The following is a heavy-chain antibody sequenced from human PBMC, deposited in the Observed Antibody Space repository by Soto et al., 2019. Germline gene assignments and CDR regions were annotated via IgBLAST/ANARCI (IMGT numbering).Heavy chain of an antibody. D-gene: IGHD3-22*01. J-gene: IGHJ5*02. V-gene: IGHV4-34*01. CDR2: INHSGST. CDR3: ARHLGYYDSSGYYLGVYARRPDWFAP. CDR1: GGSFSGYY. Sequence: PSETLSLTCAVYGGSFSGYYWSWIRQPPGKGLEWIGEINHSGSTNYNPSLKSRVTISVDTSKNQFSLKLSSVTAADTAVYYCARHLGYYDSSGYYLGVYARRPDWFAPWGQGTLVTVSS.